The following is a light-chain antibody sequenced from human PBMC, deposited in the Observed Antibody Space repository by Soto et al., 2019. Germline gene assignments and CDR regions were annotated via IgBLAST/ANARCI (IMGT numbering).Light chain of an antibody. J-gene: IGLJ1*01. CDR2: GVT. V-gene: IGLV2-14*01. Sequence: SALPQPASVSGPPGQSITISCIGTSSDVGAYNHVSWYQQHPGKVPKVMIYGVTNRPSGVSNRFSGSKSGNTASLTISGLQAEDEAAYYCCSYTTSNTYVFGTGTKVTVL. CDR3: CSYTTSNTYV. CDR1: SSDVGAYNH.